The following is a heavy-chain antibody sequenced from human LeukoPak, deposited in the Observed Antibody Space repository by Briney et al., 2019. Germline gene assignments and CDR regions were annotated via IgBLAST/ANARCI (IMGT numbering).Heavy chain of an antibody. D-gene: IGHD1-26*01. CDR1: GFTFSNAW. J-gene: IGHJ4*02. CDR3: TTAGWELYYFDF. V-gene: IGHV3-15*01. CDR2: IKSKTDGLTT. Sequence: GGSLRLSCAASGFTFSNAWMSWVRQAPGKGLEWFGDIKSKTDGLTTDYAAPVKGRFTISRDDSKNTLYLQMNSLKAEDTAVYYCTTAGWELYYFDFWGQGTLVTVSS.